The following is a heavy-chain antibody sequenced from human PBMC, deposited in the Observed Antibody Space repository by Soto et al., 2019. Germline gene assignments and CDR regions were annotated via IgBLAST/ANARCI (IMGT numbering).Heavy chain of an antibody. CDR1: GGSFSGYY. Sequence: SETLSLTCAVYGGSFSGYYWSWIRQPPGKGLEWIGEINHSGSTNYNPSLKSRVTVSVDTSKNQFSLKLSSVTAADTAVYYCARGGRLYYDFWSGYPRYYMDVGGKGTPVTVSS. D-gene: IGHD3-3*01. J-gene: IGHJ6*03. CDR2: INHSGST. V-gene: IGHV4-34*01. CDR3: ARGGRLYYDFWSGYPRYYMDV.